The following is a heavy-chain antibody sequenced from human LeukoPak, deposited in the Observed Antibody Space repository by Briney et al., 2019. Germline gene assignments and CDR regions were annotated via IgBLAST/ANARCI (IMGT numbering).Heavy chain of an antibody. J-gene: IGHJ4*02. D-gene: IGHD3-10*01. V-gene: IGHV4-61*02. Sequence: SQTLSLTCTVSGGSISSGSYYWSWIRQPAGKGLEWIGRIYTSGSTNYNPSLKSQVTISVDTSKNQFSLKLSSVTAADTAVYYCARGTMVRGVTYYFDYWGQGTLVTVSS. CDR3: ARGTMVRGVTYYFDY. CDR2: IYTSGST. CDR1: GGSISSGSYY.